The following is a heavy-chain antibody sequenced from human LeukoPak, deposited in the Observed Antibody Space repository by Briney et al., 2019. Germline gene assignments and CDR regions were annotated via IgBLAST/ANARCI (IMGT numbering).Heavy chain of an antibody. CDR1: GGSISSSSYY. CDR3: ARDLVASWVAAAGTGWFDP. D-gene: IGHD6-13*01. Sequence: SETLSLTCTVSGGSISSSSYYWGWVRQPPGKGLEWIGNIYYSGSTYYNPSLKSRVTISVDTSKNQFSLNLSSVTAADTAVYYCARDLVASWVAAAGTGWFDPWGQGTLVTVSS. CDR2: IYYSGST. V-gene: IGHV4-39*07. J-gene: IGHJ5*02.